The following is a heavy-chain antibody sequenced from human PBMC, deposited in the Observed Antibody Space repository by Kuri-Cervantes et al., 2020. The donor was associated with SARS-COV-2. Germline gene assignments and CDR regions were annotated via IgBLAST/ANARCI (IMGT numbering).Heavy chain of an antibody. CDR2: TSSSSSTI. J-gene: IGHJ6*02. CDR1: GFTFSSYS. D-gene: IGHD1-26*01. V-gene: IGHV3-48*02. CDR3: AREAPCRIVGAICYGMDV. Sequence: GGSLRLSCAASGFTFSSYSMNWVRQAPGKGLEWVSYTSSSSSTIYYADSVKGRFTISRDNAKNSLYLQMNSLRDEDTAVYYCAREAPCRIVGAICYGMDVWGQGTTVTVSS.